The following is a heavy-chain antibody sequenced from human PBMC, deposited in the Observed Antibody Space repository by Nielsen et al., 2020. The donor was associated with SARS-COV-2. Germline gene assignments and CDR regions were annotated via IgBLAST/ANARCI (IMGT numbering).Heavy chain of an antibody. Sequence: GESLKISCAASGFTFDDYTMHWVRQAPGKGLEWVSLISWDGGSTYYADSVKSRFTISRDNSKNSLYLQMNSLRTEDTALYYCAKGYGGHYYYYYGMDVWGQGTTVTVSS. V-gene: IGHV3-43*01. J-gene: IGHJ6*02. CDR2: ISWDGGST. CDR1: GFTFDDYT. D-gene: IGHD4-23*01. CDR3: AKGYGGHYYYYYGMDV.